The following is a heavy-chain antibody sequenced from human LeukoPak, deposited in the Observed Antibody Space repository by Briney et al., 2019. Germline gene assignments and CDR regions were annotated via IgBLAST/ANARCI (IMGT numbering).Heavy chain of an antibody. V-gene: IGHV7-4-1*02. Sequence: ASVKVSCKASGYTFIGYYIHWVRQAPGQGLEWMGWINTNTGNPTYAQGFTGRFVFSLDTSVSTAYLQISSLKAEDTAVYYCATVPRSSWYKGNYWGQGTLVTVSS. J-gene: IGHJ4*02. CDR1: GYTFIGYY. CDR2: INTNTGNP. D-gene: IGHD6-13*01. CDR3: ATVPRSSWYKGNY.